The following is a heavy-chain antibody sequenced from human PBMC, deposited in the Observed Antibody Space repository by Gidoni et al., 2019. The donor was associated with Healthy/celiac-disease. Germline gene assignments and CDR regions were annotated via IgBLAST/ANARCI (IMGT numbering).Heavy chain of an antibody. Sequence: QVQLVQSVAEVKKPVSSVQLSCKASGCSFSSYTISWVRQAPGQGLAWMGSIIPILGIANYAQKFQGRVTITADKSTSTAYMELSSLRSEDTAVYYCSYYYDSSGYWANWGQGTLVTVSS. J-gene: IGHJ4*02. V-gene: IGHV1-69*02. CDR3: SYYYDSSGYWAN. CDR1: GCSFSSYT. CDR2: IIPILGIA. D-gene: IGHD3-22*01.